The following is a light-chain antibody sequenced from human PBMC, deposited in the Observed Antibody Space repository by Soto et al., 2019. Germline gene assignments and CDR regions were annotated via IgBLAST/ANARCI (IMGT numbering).Light chain of an antibody. V-gene: IGKV3-15*01. J-gene: IGKJ3*01. CDR3: QQYNNWPPFT. CDR1: QSVSSN. Sequence: EIVMTQSPATLSVSPGERATLSCRASQSVSSNLAWYQQKPGQAPRHLIYGASTRATGIPARFSGSGSGTELTLTISSLQSEDFAVYYCQQYNNWPPFTFGPWTKVDI. CDR2: GAS.